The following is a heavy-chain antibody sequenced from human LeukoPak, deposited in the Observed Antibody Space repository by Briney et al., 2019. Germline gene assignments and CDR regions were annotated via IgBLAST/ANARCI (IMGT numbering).Heavy chain of an antibody. CDR1: GFSLSTSGVA. V-gene: IGHV2-5*02. J-gene: IGHJ3*02. Sequence: SGPTLVKPTQTLTLTCTFSGFSLSTSGVAVGWIRQPPGKALGWLALIYWDDDKRYSPSLKSRLSITKDTSKNQVVLTMTNMDPVDTATYYCAHSEDTALVHDAFDIWGQGTMVTVSS. CDR3: AHSEDTALVHDAFDI. D-gene: IGHD5-18*01. CDR2: IYWDDDK.